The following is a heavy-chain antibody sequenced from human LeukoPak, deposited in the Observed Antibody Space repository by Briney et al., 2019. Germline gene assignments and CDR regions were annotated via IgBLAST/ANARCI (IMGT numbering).Heavy chain of an antibody. V-gene: IGHV1-69*04. CDR1: GGTFSSYT. CDR2: IIPILGIA. Sequence: SVKVSCKASGGTFSSYTISWVRQAPGQGRERMGRIIPILGIANYAQKFQGRVTITADKSTSTAYMELSSLRSEDTAVYYCARDEGSTVTSYWGQGTLVTVSS. D-gene: IGHD4-17*01. CDR3: ARDEGSTVTSY. J-gene: IGHJ4*02.